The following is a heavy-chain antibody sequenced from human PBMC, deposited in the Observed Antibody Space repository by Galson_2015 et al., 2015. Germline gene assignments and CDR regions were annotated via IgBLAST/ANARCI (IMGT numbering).Heavy chain of an antibody. J-gene: IGHJ4*02. CDR2: FDPEDGET. CDR1: GYTLAELS. V-gene: IGHV1-24*01. Sequence: SVKVSCKGSGYTLAELSMHWVRQAPGEGLEWMGGFDPEDGETIYAQKFQGRVTMTEDTSTDTAYMELSSLRSEDTAVYYCATAPSLYYFDYWGQGTLVAVSS. D-gene: IGHD3-16*01. CDR3: ATAPSLYYFDY.